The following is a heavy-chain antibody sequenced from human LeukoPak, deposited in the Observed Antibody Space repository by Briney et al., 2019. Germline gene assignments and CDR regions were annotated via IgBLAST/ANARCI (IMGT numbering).Heavy chain of an antibody. Sequence: GASVKVSCKASGYTFTGYYMHWVRQAPGQGLEWMGWINPNSGGTNYAQKFQGRVTMTRDTSISSAYMELSRLRSDDTAVHYCARVVPAARFDPWGQGTLVTVSS. D-gene: IGHD2-2*01. CDR2: INPNSGGT. V-gene: IGHV1-2*02. J-gene: IGHJ5*02. CDR3: ARVVPAARFDP. CDR1: GYTFTGYY.